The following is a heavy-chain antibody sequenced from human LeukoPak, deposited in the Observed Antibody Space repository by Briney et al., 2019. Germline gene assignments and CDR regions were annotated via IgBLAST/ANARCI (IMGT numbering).Heavy chain of an antibody. D-gene: IGHD6-13*01. V-gene: IGHV3-30*18. J-gene: IGHJ4*02. CDR3: AKEIPKLVREGGYYFDY. CDR2: ISYDGSNK. CDR1: GFTFSSYG. Sequence: GGSLRLSCAASGFTFSSYGMHWVRQAPGKGLEWVAVISYDGSNKYYADSVKGRFTISRDNSKNTLYLQMNSLRAEDTAVYYCAKEIPKLVREGGYYFDYWGQGTLVTVSS.